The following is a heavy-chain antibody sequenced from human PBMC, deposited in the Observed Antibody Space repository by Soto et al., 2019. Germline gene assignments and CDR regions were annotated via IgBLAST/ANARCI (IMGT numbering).Heavy chain of an antibody. Sequence: QVQLVQSGAEVKKPGASVKVSCKASGYTFTSYGISWVRQAPGQGLEWMGWISAYNGNTNYAQKLQGRVTKNTDTSPSTAYMELSGLRSDDTAVYYCARHHAAVAGTGWFDPWGQGTLVTVSS. D-gene: IGHD6-19*01. CDR2: ISAYNGNT. CDR3: ARHHAAVAGTGWFDP. CDR1: GYTFTSYG. J-gene: IGHJ5*02. V-gene: IGHV1-18*04.